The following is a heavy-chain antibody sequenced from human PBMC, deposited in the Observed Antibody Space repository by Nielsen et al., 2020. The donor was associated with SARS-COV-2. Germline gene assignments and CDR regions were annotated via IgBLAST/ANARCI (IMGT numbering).Heavy chain of an antibody. CDR3: ARAHCSGGSCYSYYYGMDV. D-gene: IGHD2-15*01. CDR2: IIPIFGTA. J-gene: IGHJ6*02. V-gene: IGHV1-69*01. Sequence: WVRQAPGQGLEWMGGIIPIFGTANYAQKFQGRVTITADESTSTVYMELSSLRSEDTAVYYCARAHCSGGSCYSYYYGMDVWGQGTTVTVSS.